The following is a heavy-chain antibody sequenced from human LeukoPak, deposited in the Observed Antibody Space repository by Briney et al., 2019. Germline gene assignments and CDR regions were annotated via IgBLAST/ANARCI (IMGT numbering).Heavy chain of an antibody. CDR3: AKARADEWGIDY. J-gene: IGHJ4*02. CDR1: GFTFSSYA. V-gene: IGHV3-23*01. D-gene: IGHD3-16*01. CDR2: ISGSGGST. Sequence: GGSLRLSCAASGFTFSSYAMSWVRQAPGKGLEWVPAISGSGGSTYYADSVKGRFTISRDNSKNTLYLQMNSLRAEDTAVYYCAKARADEWGIDYWGQGTLVTVSS.